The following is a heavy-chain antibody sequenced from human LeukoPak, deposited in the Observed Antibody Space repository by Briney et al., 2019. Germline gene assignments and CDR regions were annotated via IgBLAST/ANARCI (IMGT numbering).Heavy chain of an antibody. CDR2: FDPEDGET. D-gene: IGHD6-19*01. V-gene: IGHV1-24*01. Sequence: ASVKVSCKVSGYTLTEISMHWVRQAPGKGLEWMGGFDPEDGETIYAQKFQGRVTMTEDTSTDTAYMEVSSLRSEDTAVYYCTTTKETGGWWEGHYFDYWGQGTLVTVSS. CDR3: TTTKETGGWWEGHYFDY. J-gene: IGHJ4*02. CDR1: GYTLTEIS.